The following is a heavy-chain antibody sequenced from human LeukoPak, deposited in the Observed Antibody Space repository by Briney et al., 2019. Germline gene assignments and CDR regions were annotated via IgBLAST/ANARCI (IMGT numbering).Heavy chain of an antibody. CDR1: GFTFSSYA. CDR2: ISGSGGST. Sequence: TGGSLRLSCAASGFTFSSYAMSWVRQAPGKGLEWVSAISGSGGSTYYADSVKGRFTISRDNSKNTLYLQMNSLRAEDTAVYYCAKAYSSSWSEFDYWGQGTLVTVSS. CDR3: AKAYSSSWSEFDY. J-gene: IGHJ4*02. V-gene: IGHV3-23*01. D-gene: IGHD6-13*01.